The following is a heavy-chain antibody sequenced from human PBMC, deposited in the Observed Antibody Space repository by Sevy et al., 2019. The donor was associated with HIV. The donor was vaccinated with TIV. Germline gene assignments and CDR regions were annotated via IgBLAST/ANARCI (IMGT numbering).Heavy chain of an antibody. V-gene: IGHV3-53*01. J-gene: IGHJ6*02. CDR1: GFTVSSNY. CDR3: ARDWGYGDYVSDYYYYGMDV. Sequence: GGSLRLSCAASGFTVSSNYMSWVRQAPGKGLEWVSVIYSGGSTYYADSVKGRFTISRDNSKNTPYLQMNSLRAEDTAVYYCARDWGYGDYVSDYYYYGMDVWGQGTTVTVSS. CDR2: IYSGGST. D-gene: IGHD4-17*01.